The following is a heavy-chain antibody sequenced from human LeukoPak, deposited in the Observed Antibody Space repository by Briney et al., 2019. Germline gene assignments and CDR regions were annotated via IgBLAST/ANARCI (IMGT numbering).Heavy chain of an antibody. CDR3: ARRGTGGRSFDI. CDR1: GGSVSSGSYY. V-gene: IGHV4-61*01. CDR2: ISYSGST. Sequence: SETLSLTCTVSGGSVSSGSYYWTWIRQPLGQGLEWIGYISYSGSTNFNPSLKSRVTISVDTSKNQFSLNLSSVTAADTAVYYCARRGTGGRSFDIWGQGTMVTVSS. J-gene: IGHJ3*02. D-gene: IGHD2-8*02.